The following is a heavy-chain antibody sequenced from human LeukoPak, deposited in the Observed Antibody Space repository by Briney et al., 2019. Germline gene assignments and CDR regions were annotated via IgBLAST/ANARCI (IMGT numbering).Heavy chain of an antibody. CDR1: GGSISSSNYY. D-gene: IGHD3-22*01. V-gene: IGHV4-39*01. CDR2: IYYTGST. J-gene: IGHJ4*02. Sequence: KPSETLSLTCTVSGGSISSSNYYWGWIRQSPGKELEWIGSIYYTGSTYYNPSLRSRVTISVDTSKNQFSLQLSSVTAADTAIYYCARLPSGYHLDYWGQGTLVTVSS. CDR3: ARLPSGYHLDY.